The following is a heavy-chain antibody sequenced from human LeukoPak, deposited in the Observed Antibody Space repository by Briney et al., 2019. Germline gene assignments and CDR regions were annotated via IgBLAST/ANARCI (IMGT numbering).Heavy chain of an antibody. V-gene: IGHV4-4*02. CDR1: GGSISSSDW. D-gene: IGHD5-18*01. Sequence: SETLSLTCAVSGGSISSSDWWRWVRPPPGKGLEWIGEIYHSGTTNYNPSLKRRVTISVDKSKNQCYLKLSSVTAADTAVYYGARVQRVQLWLRPYFDYWGQGTLVTVSS. CDR2: IYHSGTT. CDR3: ARVQRVQLWLRPYFDY. J-gene: IGHJ4*02.